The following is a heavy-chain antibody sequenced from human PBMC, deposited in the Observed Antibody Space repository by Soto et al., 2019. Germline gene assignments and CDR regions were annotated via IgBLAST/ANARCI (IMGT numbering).Heavy chain of an antibody. CDR2: ISSSGSTI. Sequence: GGSLRLSCAASGFTFSSYEMNWVRQAPGKGLEWVSYISSSGSTIYYADSVKGRFTISRDNAKNSLYLQMNSLRAEDTAVYYCARATYSSGWYNWFDPWGQGTLVTVS. CDR3: ARATYSSGWYNWFDP. V-gene: IGHV3-48*03. D-gene: IGHD6-19*01. CDR1: GFTFSSYE. J-gene: IGHJ5*02.